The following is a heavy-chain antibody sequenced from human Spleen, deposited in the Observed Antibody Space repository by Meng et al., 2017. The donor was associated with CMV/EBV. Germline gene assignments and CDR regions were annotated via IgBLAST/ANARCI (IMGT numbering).Heavy chain of an antibody. J-gene: IGHJ4*02. Sequence: SVKVSCKASGGTFSDYAISWVRQAPGQGLEWMGGIIPILGMTNYAQKFQGRVTITADKSTSTAYMELSSLRSEDTAVYYCARFGEDYGDKLFDYWGQGTLVTVSS. CDR1: GGTFSDYA. CDR2: IIPILGMT. CDR3: ARFGEDYGDKLFDY. D-gene: IGHD4-17*01. V-gene: IGHV1-69*10.